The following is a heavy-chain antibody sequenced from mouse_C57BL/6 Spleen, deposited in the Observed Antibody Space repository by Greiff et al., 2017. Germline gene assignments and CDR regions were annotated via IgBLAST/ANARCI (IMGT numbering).Heavy chain of an antibody. V-gene: IGHV1-18*01. CDR1: GYTFTDYN. CDR2: INPNNGGT. J-gene: IGHJ3*01. Sequence: EVQLQQSGPELVKPGASVKIPCKASGYTFTDYNMDWVKQSHGKSLEWIGDINPNNGGTIYNQKFKGKATLTVDKSSSTAYMELRSLTSEDTAVYYCARLLGDYDGGFAYWGQGTLVTVSA. CDR3: ARLLGDYDGGFAY. D-gene: IGHD2-4*01.